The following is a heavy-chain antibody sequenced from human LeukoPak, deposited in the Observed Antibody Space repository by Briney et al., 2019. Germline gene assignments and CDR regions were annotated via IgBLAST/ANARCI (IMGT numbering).Heavy chain of an antibody. CDR1: GFAFSTYS. CDR3: AKDMWAAKPYYFDI. CDR2: ISTRGDTI. D-gene: IGHD3-22*01. Sequence: GGSLRLSCAASGFAFSTYSMNWVRQAPGKGLEWVSYISTRGDTIFYSDSVKGRFTISRDNAKNTLNLQMNSLRAEDTAVYYCAKDMWAAKPYYFDIWGQGTLVTVSS. V-gene: IGHV3-48*01. J-gene: IGHJ4*02.